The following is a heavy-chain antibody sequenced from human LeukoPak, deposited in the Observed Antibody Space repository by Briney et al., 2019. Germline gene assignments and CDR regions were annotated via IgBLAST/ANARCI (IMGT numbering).Heavy chain of an antibody. V-gene: IGHV3-30*02. Sequence: GGSLRLSCAASGFTFSSYGMHWVRQAPGKGLDWVAFIRYDGSNKYYADSVRGRFTISRDNSKNTLYLQMNSLRAEDTAVYYCAKESESYDSSGSTLDYRGQGTLVTVSS. CDR3: AKESESYDSSGSTLDY. CDR2: IRYDGSNK. D-gene: IGHD3-22*01. J-gene: IGHJ4*02. CDR1: GFTFSSYG.